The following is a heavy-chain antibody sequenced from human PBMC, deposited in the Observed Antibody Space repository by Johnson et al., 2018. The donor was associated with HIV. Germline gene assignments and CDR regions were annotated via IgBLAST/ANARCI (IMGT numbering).Heavy chain of an antibody. CDR2: IYSGDST. Sequence: EVQLVESGGGLIQPGGSLRLSCAASGFTVSSNYMTWVRQAPGKGRERVSVIYSGDSTYYADSVKGRFTISRDNSKNTLYLQMNSLRAEDTAVYYCAKEGNYETTSDAFDIWGQGTMVTVSS. D-gene: IGHD4-11*01. CDR3: AKEGNYETTSDAFDI. CDR1: GFTVSSNY. V-gene: IGHV3-53*01. J-gene: IGHJ3*02.